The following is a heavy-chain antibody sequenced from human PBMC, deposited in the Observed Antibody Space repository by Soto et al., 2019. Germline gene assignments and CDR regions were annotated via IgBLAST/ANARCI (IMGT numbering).Heavy chain of an antibody. CDR1: GFTFSSYG. J-gene: IGHJ6*02. D-gene: IGHD3-10*01. V-gene: IGHV3-33*01. CDR2: IWYDGSNK. Sequence: PGGSLRLSSAASGFTFSSYGMHWVRQAPGKGLEWVAVIWYDGSNKYYADSVKGRFTISRDNSKNTLYLQMNSLRAEDTAVYYCARDLMAWSGTGYYYYYYGMDVWGQGTTVTVSS. CDR3: ARDLMAWSGTGYYYYYYGMDV.